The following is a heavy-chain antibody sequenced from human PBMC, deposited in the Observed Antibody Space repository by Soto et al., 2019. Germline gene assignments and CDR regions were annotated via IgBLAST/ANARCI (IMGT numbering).Heavy chain of an antibody. CDR3: AQHDWFDP. J-gene: IGHJ5*02. V-gene: IGHV3-66*04. CDR1: GFTVSSHY. CDR2: IYSGGST. Sequence: VPLVESGGGLVQPGGSLRLSCAVSGFTVSSHYMSWVRQAPGKGLERVSVIYSGGSTYYADSVKSRFTISRANSKNKLYLQMSSLRAEDSAVYYCAQHDWFDPWGQGTLVTVSS.